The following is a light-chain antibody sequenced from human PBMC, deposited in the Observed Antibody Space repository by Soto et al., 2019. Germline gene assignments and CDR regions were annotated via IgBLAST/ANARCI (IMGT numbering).Light chain of an antibody. J-gene: IGKJ3*01. CDR1: QSVSSN. V-gene: IGKV3-15*01. CDR3: QQYNKWPPPFT. Sequence: EIVMTQSPATLSVSPGERATLSCRASQSVSSNLAWYQQKPGQAPRLLLYGASTRATGIPARFSGSGSGTEFTLTISSLPSEDFAVYYCQQYNKWPPPFTFGPGTKVDIK. CDR2: GAS.